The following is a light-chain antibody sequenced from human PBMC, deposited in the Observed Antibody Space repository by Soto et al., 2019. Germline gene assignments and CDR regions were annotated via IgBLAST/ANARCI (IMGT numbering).Light chain of an antibody. J-gene: IGLJ1*01. CDR2: DVS. V-gene: IGLV2-14*03. CDR3: GSYTGSSTPYV. CDR1: SSDVGSYNY. Sequence: QSALTQPASVSGSPGQSIAISCTGTSSDVGSYNYVCWYQHHPGKAPKMMIYDVSNRPSGVSDRFSGSKSGNTASLTISGLQPEDEADYYCGSYTGSSTPYVFGTRTKLTVL.